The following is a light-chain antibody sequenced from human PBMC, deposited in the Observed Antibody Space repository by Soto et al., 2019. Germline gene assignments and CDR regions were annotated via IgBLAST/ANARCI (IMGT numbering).Light chain of an antibody. Sequence: DIVMTQSPDSLAVSLGGRATINCKSSQSVLYSSNNKNYLAWYQQKPGQPPKLLIYWASTRESGVPDRFSGSGSGTDFTLPISSLQAEDVAVYSCHQYYSHTDTFGQGTKLEIK. J-gene: IGKJ2*01. V-gene: IGKV4-1*01. CDR3: HQYYSHTDT. CDR2: WAS. CDR1: QSVLYSSNNKNY.